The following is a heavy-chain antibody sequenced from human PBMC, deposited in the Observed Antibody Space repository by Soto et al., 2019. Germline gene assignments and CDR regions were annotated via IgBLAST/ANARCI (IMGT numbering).Heavy chain of an antibody. D-gene: IGHD3-10*01. CDR2: TYHTGST. Sequence: SETLSLTCTISGGSFGTNYWIWIRQAPGKGLEWIGYTYHTGSTKYNPSLKSRATISVDTSKNQFSLILNSAAAADTAVYYCATDSAGRGPFDPWGQGILVTVSS. CDR3: ATDSAGRGPFDP. J-gene: IGHJ5*02. V-gene: IGHV4-59*13. CDR1: GGSFGTNY.